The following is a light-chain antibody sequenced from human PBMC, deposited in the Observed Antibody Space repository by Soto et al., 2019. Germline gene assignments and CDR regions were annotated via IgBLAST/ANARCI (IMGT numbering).Light chain of an antibody. V-gene: IGKV1-33*01. J-gene: IGKJ1*01. CDR2: DAS. CDR3: QQDDNRLPWT. CDR1: QNISNY. Sequence: DIQMTQSPSSLSASVGDRVTITCQASQNISNYLNWYQQKPGKAPKLLIYDASNLETGVPSRFGGSGSGTDFTSSICGLQPEDIATYYCQQDDNRLPWTFGQGTKVEIK.